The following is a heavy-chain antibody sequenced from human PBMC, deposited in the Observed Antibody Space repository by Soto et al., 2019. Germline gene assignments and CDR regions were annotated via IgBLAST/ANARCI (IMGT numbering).Heavy chain of an antibody. D-gene: IGHD6-25*01. V-gene: IGHV1-18*01. J-gene: IGHJ4*02. CDR3: AKPQRGATATD. CDR2: INTYNGNT. Sequence: QVQLVQSGAEVKKPGASVKVSCKASGYTFRNYAVNWVRQAPGQGLEWMGSINTYNGNTNYAQNLQDRVTVTADTSPSTAFIELRSLRSDDTAVYYCAKPQRGATATDWGQGTLVTVSS. CDR1: GYTFRNYA.